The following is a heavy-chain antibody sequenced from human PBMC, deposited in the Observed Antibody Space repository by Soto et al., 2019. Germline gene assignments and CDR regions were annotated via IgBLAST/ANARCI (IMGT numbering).Heavy chain of an antibody. Sequence: PSETLSLTCAFYVGSFSDSYWSCIRHPPGKWLEWIGQINHSGSTTYNPSLKSRVSISVDTSKNQFSLKLRSVTAADTAVYYCARGKTHCSGGSCYEQLEHWGQGTLVNVSS. CDR1: VGSFSDSY. V-gene: IGHV4-34*01. D-gene: IGHD2-15*01. J-gene: IGHJ4*02. CDR2: INHSGST. CDR3: ARGKTHCSGGSCYEQLEH.